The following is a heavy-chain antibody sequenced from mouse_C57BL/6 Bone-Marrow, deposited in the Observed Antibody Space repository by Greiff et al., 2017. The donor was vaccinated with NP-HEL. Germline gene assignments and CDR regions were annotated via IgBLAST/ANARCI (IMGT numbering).Heavy chain of an antibody. CDR1: GYTFTSYG. CDR2: IYPRSGNT. V-gene: IGHV1-81*01. Sequence: QVQLQQSGAELARPGASVKLSCKASGYTFTSYGISWVKQRTGQGLEWIGEIYPRSGNTYYNEKFKGKATLTADKSSSTAYMELRSLTSEDAAVYFCARFRYYYAMDYWGQGTSVTVSS. CDR3: ARFRYYYAMDY. J-gene: IGHJ4*01.